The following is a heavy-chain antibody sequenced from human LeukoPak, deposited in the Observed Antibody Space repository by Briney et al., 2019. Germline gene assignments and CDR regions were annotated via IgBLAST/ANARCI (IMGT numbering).Heavy chain of an antibody. CDR3: ARDLRWLDVRNSDY. CDR2: INPNSGGK. Sequence: AAVKVSCKASGYTVTRYDMHWVGQAAGQGREGMGWINPNSGGKNYAQKFQGRVTITRDTSTSKAYMELSRLRSDDTAVYYCARDLRWLDVRNSDYWGQGTLVTVSS. J-gene: IGHJ4*02. V-gene: IGHV1-2*02. D-gene: IGHD4-23*01. CDR1: GYTVTRYD.